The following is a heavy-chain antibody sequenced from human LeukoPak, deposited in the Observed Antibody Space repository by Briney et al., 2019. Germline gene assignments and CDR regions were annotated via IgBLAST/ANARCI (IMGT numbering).Heavy chain of an antibody. CDR3: SRESGPFCPFGY. J-gene: IGHJ4*02. V-gene: IGHV4/OR15-8*02. CDR1: GGSISGTNW. CDR2: ISLAGQT. Sequence: KASETLSLTCGVSGGSISGTNWWSWVRQPPGQGLEWIGEISLAGQTNYNPSLNGRVTMSLDKSSNQLSLHLTSVTAADTATYFCSRESGPFCPFGYWGQGTLVIVS. D-gene: IGHD1-26*01.